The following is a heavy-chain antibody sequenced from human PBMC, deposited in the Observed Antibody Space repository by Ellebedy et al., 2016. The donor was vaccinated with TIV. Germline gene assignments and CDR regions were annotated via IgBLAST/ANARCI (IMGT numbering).Heavy chain of an antibody. CDR3: ATGRGVWGTAAGRLDH. CDR1: GGSFSGYY. D-gene: IGHD6-13*01. Sequence: GSLRLXXAVNGGSFSGYYWTWIRQSPGKGLEWIGETNQSGSTKYTPSLMRRVTISADTSKNQFSLRLTSVTAADTAVYYCATGRGVWGTAAGRLDHWGQGTLVTVSS. CDR2: TNQSGST. V-gene: IGHV4-34*01. J-gene: IGHJ4*02.